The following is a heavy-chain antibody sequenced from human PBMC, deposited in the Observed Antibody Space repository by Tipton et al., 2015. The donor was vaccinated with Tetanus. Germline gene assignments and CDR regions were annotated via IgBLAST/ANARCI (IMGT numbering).Heavy chain of an antibody. CDR3: AKDLGHLNTYYYYGMDV. D-gene: IGHD7-27*01. V-gene: IGHV3-30*18. CDR2: ISYDGSNK. Sequence: SLRLSCAASGFTFSSYGMHWVRQAPGKGLEWVAVISYDGSNKYYADSVKGRFTISRDNSKNTLYLQMNGLRAEGTAVYYCAKDLGHLNTYYYYGMDVWGQGTTVTVSS. J-gene: IGHJ6*02. CDR1: GFTFSSYG.